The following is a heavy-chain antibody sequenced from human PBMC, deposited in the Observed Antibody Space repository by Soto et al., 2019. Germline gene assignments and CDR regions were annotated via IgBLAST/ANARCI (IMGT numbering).Heavy chain of an antibody. Sequence: SQTLSLTCAISGDSVSSNTAACNWIRQSPSRGLEWLGRTYYRSKWYNDYAVSVKSRITINPDTYKNQFSLHLNSVTPEDTALYYCVRDVGFDFDYWGLGTLVTVSS. D-gene: IGHD1-26*01. V-gene: IGHV6-1*01. CDR3: VRDVGFDFDY. CDR2: TYYRSKWYN. CDR1: GDSVSSNTAA. J-gene: IGHJ4*02.